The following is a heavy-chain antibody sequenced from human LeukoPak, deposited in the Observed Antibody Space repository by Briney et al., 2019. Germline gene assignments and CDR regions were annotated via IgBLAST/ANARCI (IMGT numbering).Heavy chain of an antibody. D-gene: IGHD2-15*01. Sequence: GGSLRLSCAASGFTVSSNYMSWVRQAPGKGLEWVSVLYSGGTTYYADSVRGRFTISRDNSKNTLYLQMNSLRAEDTAVYYCARAGCAGGTCLYYFDSWGQGTLVTVPS. V-gene: IGHV3-66*01. CDR1: GFTVSSNY. J-gene: IGHJ4*02. CDR3: ARAGCAGGTCLYYFDS. CDR2: LYSGGTT.